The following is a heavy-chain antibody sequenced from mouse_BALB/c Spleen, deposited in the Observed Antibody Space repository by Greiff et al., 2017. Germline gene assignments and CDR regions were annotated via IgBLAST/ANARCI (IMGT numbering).Heavy chain of an antibody. CDR1: GFNINDTY. Sequence: VQLQQSGAELVKPGASVKLSCTASGFNINDTYMHWVKQRPEQGLEWIGRIDPANGNTKYDPKFQGKATITADTSSNTAYLQLSSLTSEDTAVYCCAERVFVAEYAMGYWGQRNSVTVSS. CDR2: IDPANGNT. J-gene: IGHJ4*01. V-gene: IGHV14-3*02. CDR3: AERVFVAEYAMGY.